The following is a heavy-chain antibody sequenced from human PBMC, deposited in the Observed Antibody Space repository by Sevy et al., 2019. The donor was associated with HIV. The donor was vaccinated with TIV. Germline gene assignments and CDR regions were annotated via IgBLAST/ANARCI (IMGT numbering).Heavy chain of an antibody. V-gene: IGHV3-74*01. CDR3: TRDGGGLAY. Sequence: GGSLRLSCAASGFTFSHYWMHWVRQAPGEGLVWVSRISTDGSSTNYADSVKGRFTFSRDNAKNTLYLQMNSLRVEDTAVYYCTRDGGGLAYWGQGTLVTVSS. CDR2: ISTDGSST. CDR1: GFTFSHYW. J-gene: IGHJ4*02. D-gene: IGHD3-16*01.